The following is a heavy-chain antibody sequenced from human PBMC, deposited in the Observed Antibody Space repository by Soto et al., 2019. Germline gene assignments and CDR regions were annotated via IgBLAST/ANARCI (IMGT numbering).Heavy chain of an antibody. D-gene: IGHD3-9*01. CDR2: ISGSGGST. J-gene: IGHJ4*02. V-gene: IGHV3-23*01. CDR3: ARRYFDWDTSYFDY. Sequence: PGGSLRLSCAASGFTFSSYAMSWVRQAPGKGLEWVSAISGSGGSTYYADSVKGRFTISRDNSKNTLYLQMNSLRAEDTAVYYCARRYFDWDTSYFDYWGQGTLVTVSS. CDR1: GFTFSSYA.